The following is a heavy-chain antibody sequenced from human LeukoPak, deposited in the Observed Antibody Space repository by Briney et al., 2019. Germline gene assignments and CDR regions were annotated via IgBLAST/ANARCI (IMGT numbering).Heavy chain of an antibody. D-gene: IGHD1-14*01. CDR2: IHYSGST. CDR3: ARAYFGKYDFDY. J-gene: IGHJ4*02. CDR1: GSSISGYY. V-gene: IGHV4-59*01. Sequence: SETLSLTCTVSGSSISGYYWTWIRQPAGKGLEWIAYIHYSGSTNYNPSLKSRVTISVDTSKNQFSLKLSSVTAADTAVYYCARAYFGKYDFDYWGQGALVTVSS.